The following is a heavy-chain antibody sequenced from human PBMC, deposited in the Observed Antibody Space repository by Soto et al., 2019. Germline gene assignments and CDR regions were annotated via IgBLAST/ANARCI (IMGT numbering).Heavy chain of an antibody. D-gene: IGHD3-3*01. Sequence: SETLSLTCAVDGGSFSDYKWSWIRQSPGKGLEWIGEINHSGITNYNPSFTSRVTLSVDTSKRQFSLRVKSVTAADTAVYFCERGATWSARDWFAPWGQGTQVTVSS. CDR2: INHSGIT. CDR3: ERGATWSARDWFAP. CDR1: GGSFSDYK. J-gene: IGHJ5*02. V-gene: IGHV4-34*01.